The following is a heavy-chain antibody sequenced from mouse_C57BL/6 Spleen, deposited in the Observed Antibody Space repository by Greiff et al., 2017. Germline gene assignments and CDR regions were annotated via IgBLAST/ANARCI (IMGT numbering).Heavy chain of an antibody. CDR2: IRNKANGYTT. CDR3: ARYDWAEFAY. J-gene: IGHJ3*01. Sequence: EVKLMESGGGLVQPGGSLSLSCAASGFTFTAYYMSWVRQPPGKALEWFGFIRNKANGYTTEYSASVKGRFTISRDNSQSILYLQMNALRAEDSATYYCARYDWAEFAYWGQGTLVTVSA. V-gene: IGHV7-3*01. CDR1: GFTFTAYY.